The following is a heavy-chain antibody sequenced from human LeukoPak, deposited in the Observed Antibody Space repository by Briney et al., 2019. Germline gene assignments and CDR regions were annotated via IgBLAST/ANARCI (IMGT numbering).Heavy chain of an antibody. J-gene: IGHJ4*02. D-gene: IGHD1-26*01. CDR2: IIPIFGTA. Sequence: SVKVSCKASGGTFSSYAISWVRQAPGQGLEWMGGIIPIFGTANYAQKFQGRVTITTDESTSTAYMELSSLRSEDTAVYYCARDRDRVGARKWSFDYWGQGTLVTVSS. CDR3: ARDRDRVGARKWSFDY. V-gene: IGHV1-69*05. CDR1: GGTFSSYA.